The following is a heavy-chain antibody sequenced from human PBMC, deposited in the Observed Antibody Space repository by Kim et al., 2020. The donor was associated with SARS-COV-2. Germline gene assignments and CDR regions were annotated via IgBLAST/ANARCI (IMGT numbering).Heavy chain of an antibody. V-gene: IGHV3-30-3*01. J-gene: IGHJ4*02. CDR3: ARAEVEDSSGYYLDY. D-gene: IGHD3-22*01. CDR2: ISYDGSNK. CDR1: GFTFSSYA. Sequence: GGSLRLSCAASGFTFSSYAMHWVRQAPAKGLEWVAVISYDGSNKYYADSVKGRFTISRDNSKNTLYLQMNSLRAEDTAVYYCARAEVEDSSGYYLDYWGQGTLVTVSS.